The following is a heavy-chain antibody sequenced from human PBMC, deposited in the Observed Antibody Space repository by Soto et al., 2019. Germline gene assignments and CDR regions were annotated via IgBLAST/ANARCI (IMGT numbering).Heavy chain of an antibody. V-gene: IGHV1-2*04. J-gene: IGHJ6*02. D-gene: IGHD3-16*01. CDR3: ARELFPSSLGVFFYGMDV. Sequence: GASVKVSCKASGYTFTGYYMHWVRQAPGQGLEWMGWINPNSGGTNYAQKFQGWVTMTRDTSISTAYMELSRLRSDDTAVYYCARELFPSSLGVFFYGMDVWGQGTTVTVSS. CDR2: INPNSGGT. CDR1: GYTFTGYY.